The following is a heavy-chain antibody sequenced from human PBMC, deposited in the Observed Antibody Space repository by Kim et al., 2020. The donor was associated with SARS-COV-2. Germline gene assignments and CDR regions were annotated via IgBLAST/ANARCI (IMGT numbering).Heavy chain of an antibody. J-gene: IGHJ5*02. CDR2: IYTSGST. D-gene: IGHD1-20*01. CDR1: GGSISSGSYY. CDR3: AREGYNWNDAVNWFDP. V-gene: IGHV4-61*02. Sequence: SETLSLTCTVSGGSISSGSYYWSWIRQPAGKGLEWIGRIYTSGSTNYNPSLKSRVTISVDTSKNQFSLKLSSVTAADTAVYYCAREGYNWNDAVNWFDPWGQGTLVTVSS.